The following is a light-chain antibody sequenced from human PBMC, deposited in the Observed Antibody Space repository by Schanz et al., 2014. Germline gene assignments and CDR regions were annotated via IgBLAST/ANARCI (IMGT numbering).Light chain of an antibody. CDR3: SSYGGSNFVV. V-gene: IGLV2-8*01. J-gene: IGLJ2*01. CDR2: EVT. CDR1: SRDVGAYDY. Sequence: QSALTQPPSASGSPGQSVTISCTGTSRDVGAYDYVSWYQQHPGKAPKLMIYEVTKRPSGVPDRFSGSKSGNTASLTVSGLQAEDEADYYCSSYGGSNFVVFGGGTKLTVL.